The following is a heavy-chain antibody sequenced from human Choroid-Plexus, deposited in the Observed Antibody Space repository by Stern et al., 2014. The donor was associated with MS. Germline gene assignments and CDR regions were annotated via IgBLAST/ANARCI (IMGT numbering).Heavy chain of an antibody. D-gene: IGHD3-3*01. J-gene: IGHJ5*02. V-gene: IGHV1-58*02. CDR1: GSTFSHSA. CDR2: VVVFNGDV. Sequence: QLVQSGPEVKKPGTSVKVSCKASGSTFSHSAIQWLRQARGPRPAWIGWVVVFNGDVNYAPRFQERITITRDMSTSTVYMELRSLRSEDTAIYYCASERYTYYDDQRPPGGFDPWGQGTLVTVSS. CDR3: ASERYTYYDDQRPPGGFDP.